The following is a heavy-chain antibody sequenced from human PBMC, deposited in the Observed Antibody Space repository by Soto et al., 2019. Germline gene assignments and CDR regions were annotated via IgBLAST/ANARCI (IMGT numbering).Heavy chain of an antibody. CDR2: MNPNSGNT. CDR1: GYTFTSYD. J-gene: IGHJ5*02. Sequence: ASVKVSCKASGYTFTSYDINWVRQATGQGLEWMGWMNPNSGNTGYAQKFQGRVTMTRNTSISTAYMELSSLRSEDTAVYYCARARKGLKSPRTNWFAPWGQGTQVTVSS. V-gene: IGHV1-8*01. CDR3: ARARKGLKSPRTNWFAP.